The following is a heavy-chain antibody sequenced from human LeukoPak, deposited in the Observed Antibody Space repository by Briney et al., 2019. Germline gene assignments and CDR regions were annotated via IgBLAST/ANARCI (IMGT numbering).Heavy chain of an antibody. D-gene: IGHD5-18*01. CDR1: GVIISSYA. V-gene: IGHV3-23*01. CDR2: INGRGDNT. J-gene: IGHJ4*02. Sequence: GGSLRLSCAASGVIISSYAMSWVRQAPGKGLGWVSAINGRGDNTYYADFVKGRFTTSRDNSKSTVYLQMNSLRAEDTAVYYCARGDTAMVTIDYWGQGTLVTVSS. CDR3: ARGDTAMVTIDY.